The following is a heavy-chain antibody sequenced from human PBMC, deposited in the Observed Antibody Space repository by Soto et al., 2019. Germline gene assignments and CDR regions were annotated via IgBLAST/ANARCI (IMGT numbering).Heavy chain of an antibody. J-gene: IGHJ4*02. CDR2: INHSGST. Sequence: EPLSLSCADYGGSLSGYYWSWIRQPPGKGLEWIGEINHSGSTNYNPSLKSRVTISVDTSKNQFSLKLSSVTAADTAVYYCERGSRSWNYLYYFDYWGQGTLVTVSS. V-gene: IGHV4-34*01. CDR1: GGSLSGYY. D-gene: IGHD1-7*01. CDR3: ERGSRSWNYLYYFDY.